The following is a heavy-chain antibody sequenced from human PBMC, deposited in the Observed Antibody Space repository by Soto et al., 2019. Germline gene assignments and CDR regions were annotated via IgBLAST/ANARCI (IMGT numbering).Heavy chain of an antibody. Sequence: EVQLVESGGGLVKPGGSLRLSCAASGFTFSSYSMNWVRQAPGKGLEWVSSISSSSSYIYYADSVKGRFTISRDNAKNSLYLQMNSLRAEDTAVYYCARAMIAAAGKKTPKDAFDIWGQGTMVTGSS. V-gene: IGHV3-21*01. CDR2: ISSSSSYI. J-gene: IGHJ3*02. CDR1: GFTFSSYS. CDR3: ARAMIAAAGKKTPKDAFDI. D-gene: IGHD6-13*01.